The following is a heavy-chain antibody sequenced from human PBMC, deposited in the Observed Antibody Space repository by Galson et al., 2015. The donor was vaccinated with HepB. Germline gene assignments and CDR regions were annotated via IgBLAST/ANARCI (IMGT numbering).Heavy chain of an antibody. D-gene: IGHD2-21*02. Sequence: SVKVSCKASGGTFSSYAISWVRQAPGQGLGWMGRIIPILGIANYAQKFQGRVTITADKSTSTAYMELSSLRSEDTAVYYCEVVTAPSYYGMDVWGQGTTVTVSS. CDR1: GGTFSSYA. CDR3: EVVTAPSYYGMDV. V-gene: IGHV1-69*04. J-gene: IGHJ6*02. CDR2: IIPILGIA.